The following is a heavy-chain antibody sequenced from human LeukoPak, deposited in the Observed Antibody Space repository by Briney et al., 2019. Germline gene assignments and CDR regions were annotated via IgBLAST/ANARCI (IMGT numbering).Heavy chain of an antibody. CDR3: AREPMVRDFNWFDP. CDR2: INPNTGGT. CDR1: GYTFTGYY. J-gene: IGHJ5*02. D-gene: IGHD3-10*01. V-gene: IGHV1-2*06. Sequence: ASVKVSCKASGYTFTGYYIHWVRQAPGQGLEWMGRINPNTGGTNFAQKFQGRVTMTRDTSISTAYMELSSLTSDDTAVYYCAREPMVRDFNWFDPWGQGTLVTVS.